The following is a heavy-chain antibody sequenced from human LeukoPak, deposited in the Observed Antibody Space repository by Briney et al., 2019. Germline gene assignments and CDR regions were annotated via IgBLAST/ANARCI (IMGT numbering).Heavy chain of an antibody. CDR1: GGSISNYY. CDR2: IYYSGST. V-gene: IGHV4-59*01. J-gene: IGHJ3*02. Sequence: SETLSLTCTVSGGSISNYYWSWIRQPPGKGLEWIGYIYYSGSTNYNPSLKSRVTISVDTSKNQFSLKLSSVTAADTAVYYCARDLRRDAFDIWGQGTMVTVSS. CDR3: ARDLRRDAFDI.